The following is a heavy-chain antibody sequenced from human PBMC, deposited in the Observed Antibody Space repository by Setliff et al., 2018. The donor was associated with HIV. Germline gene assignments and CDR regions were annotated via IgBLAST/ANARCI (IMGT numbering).Heavy chain of an antibody. J-gene: IGHJ6*03. Sequence: SETLSLTCTVSGGSISIISYYWGWIRQPPGKGLEYIGSIYYSGSTYYNPSLKSRVTISVDTSKNPFSMNRSSVTAAETAVYYCARVDCSGTSCYRDSYYYMDVWGKGTTVTVSS. V-gene: IGHV4-39*01. CDR1: GGSISIISYY. CDR3: ARVDCSGTSCYRDSYYYMDV. CDR2: IYYSGST. D-gene: IGHD2-2*01.